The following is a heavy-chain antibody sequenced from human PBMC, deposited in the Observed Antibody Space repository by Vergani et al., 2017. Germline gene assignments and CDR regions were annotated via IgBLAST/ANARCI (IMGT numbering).Heavy chain of an antibody. CDR1: GFTFSSYW. J-gene: IGHJ2*01. CDR3: ARDIGVSRGPDWYFDL. V-gene: IGHV3-7*03. Sequence: EVQLVESGGGLVQPGGSLRLSCAASGFTFSSYWMSWVRQAPGKGLEWVANIKQDGSEKYYVDSVKGRFTISRDNAKNSLYLQMNSLRAEDTAVYYCARDIGVSRGPDWYFDLWGRGTLVTVSS. CDR2: IKQDGSEK. D-gene: IGHD1-26*01.